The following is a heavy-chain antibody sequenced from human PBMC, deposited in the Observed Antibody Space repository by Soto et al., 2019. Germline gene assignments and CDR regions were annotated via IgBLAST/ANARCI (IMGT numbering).Heavy chain of an antibody. Sequence: GASVKVSCKASGGTFSSYAISWVRQAPGQGLEWMGGIIPIFGTANYAQKFQGRVTITADESTSTAYMELSSLRSEDTAVYYYARALGYCSSTSCYYNWFDPWGQGTLVTVSS. CDR1: GGTFSSYA. V-gene: IGHV1-69*13. CDR3: ARALGYCSSTSCYYNWFDP. CDR2: IIPIFGTA. J-gene: IGHJ5*02. D-gene: IGHD2-2*01.